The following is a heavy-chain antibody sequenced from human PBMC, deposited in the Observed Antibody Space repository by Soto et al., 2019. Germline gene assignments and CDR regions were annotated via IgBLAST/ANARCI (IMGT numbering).Heavy chain of an antibody. CDR3: ASEPTYYDILTGPRGKDG. Sequence: QVQLQQWGAGLLKPSETLSLTCAVYGGSFSGYYWSWIRQPPGKGLEWIGEIKHSGRTNDNPSLKSRVTISVDTSKNQFSLKLSSVTAADTAVYYCASEPTYYDILTGPRGKDGWGQGPLVTVSS. D-gene: IGHD3-9*01. V-gene: IGHV4-34*01. J-gene: IGHJ4*02. CDR2: IKHSGRT. CDR1: GGSFSGYY.